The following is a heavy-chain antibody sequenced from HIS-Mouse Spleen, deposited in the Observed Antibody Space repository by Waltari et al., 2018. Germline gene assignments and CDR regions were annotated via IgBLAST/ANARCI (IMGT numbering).Heavy chain of an antibody. V-gene: IGHV4-39*07. CDR2: IYYSGST. D-gene: IGHD6-13*01. Sequence: QLQLQESGPGLVKPSETLSLTCTVSGGSIRSSSYSWGWIRPPPGKGLEWIGSIYYSGSTYYNPSLKSRVTISVDTSKNQFSLKLSSVTAADTAVYYCAREIPYSSSWYDWYFDLWGRGTLVTVSS. J-gene: IGHJ2*01. CDR1: GGSIRSSSYS. CDR3: AREIPYSSSWYDWYFDL.